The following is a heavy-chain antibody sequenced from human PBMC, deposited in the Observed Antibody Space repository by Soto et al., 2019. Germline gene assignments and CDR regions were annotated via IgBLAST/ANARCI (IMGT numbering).Heavy chain of an antibody. CDR2: IYSGGST. CDR3: ARGGMITFGGVIVPYYFDY. D-gene: IGHD3-16*02. V-gene: IGHV3-66*01. J-gene: IGHJ4*02. CDR1: GFTVSSNY. Sequence: AGSLRLSCAASGFTVSSNYMSWVRQAPGKGLEWVSVIYSGGSTYYADSVKGRFTISRDNSKNTLYLQMNSLRAEDTAVYYCARGGMITFGGVIVPYYFDYWGQGTLVTVSS.